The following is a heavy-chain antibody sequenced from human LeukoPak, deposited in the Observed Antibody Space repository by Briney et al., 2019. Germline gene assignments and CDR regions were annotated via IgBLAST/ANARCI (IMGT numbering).Heavy chain of an antibody. CDR1: GYTFTSYG. J-gene: IGHJ6*02. D-gene: IGHD1-26*01. CDR2: ISAYNGNT. CDR3: ARHRIGVGGSYHPPDYNYGMDV. V-gene: IGHV1-18*01. Sequence: ASVKVSCKASGYTFTSYGISWVRQAPGQGLEWMGWISAYNGNTNYAQKLQGRVTMTTDTSTSTAYMELRSLRSDDTAVYYCARHRIGVGGSYHPPDYNYGMDVWGQGTTVTVSS.